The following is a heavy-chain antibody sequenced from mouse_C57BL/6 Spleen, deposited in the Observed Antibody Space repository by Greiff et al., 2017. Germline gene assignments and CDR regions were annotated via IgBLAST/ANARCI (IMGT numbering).Heavy chain of an antibody. V-gene: IGHV1-52*01. D-gene: IGHD2-4*01. J-gene: IGHJ4*01. CDR1: GYTFTSYW. CDR3: ARFDSVYAMDY. Sequence: QVQLQQPGAELVRPGSSVKLSCKASGYTFTSYWMHWVKQRPIQGLEWIGNIDPSDSETHYNQKFKDKATLTVDKSSSTAYMQLSSLTSEDSAVYYCARFDSVYAMDYWGQGTSVTVSS. CDR2: IDPSDSET.